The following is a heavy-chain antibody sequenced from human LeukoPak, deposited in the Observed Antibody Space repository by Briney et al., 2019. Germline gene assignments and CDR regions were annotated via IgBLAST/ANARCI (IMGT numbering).Heavy chain of an antibody. CDR2: INHSGST. D-gene: IGHD2-2*01. CDR1: GGSFSGYY. Sequence: SETLSLTCAVYGGSFSGYYWSWIRQPPGKRLEWIGEINHSGSTNYNPSLKSRVTISVDTSKNQFSLKLSSVTAADTAVYYCARRGGTSRLYYYYYYMDVWGKGTTVTVSS. V-gene: IGHV4-34*01. J-gene: IGHJ6*03. CDR3: ARRGGTSRLYYYYYYMDV.